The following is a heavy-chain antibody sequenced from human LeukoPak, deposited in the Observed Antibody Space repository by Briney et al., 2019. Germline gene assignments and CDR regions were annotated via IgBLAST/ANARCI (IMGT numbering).Heavy chain of an antibody. CDR2: IIPIFGTA. CDR3: ARDQVRSNIVVVPAAMAY. CDR1: GGTFSSYA. V-gene: IGHV1-69*13. Sequence: ASVKVSCKAFGGTFSSYAISWVRQAPGQGLEWMGGIIPIFGTANYAQKFQGRVTITADESTSTAYMELSSLRSEDTAVYYCARDQVRSNIVVVPAAMAYWGQGTLVTVSS. D-gene: IGHD2-2*01. J-gene: IGHJ4*02.